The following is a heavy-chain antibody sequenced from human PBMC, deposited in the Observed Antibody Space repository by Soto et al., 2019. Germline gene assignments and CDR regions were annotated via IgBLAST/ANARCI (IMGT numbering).Heavy chain of an antibody. CDR1: GGTFSNDI. Sequence: ASVKVSCKTSGGTFSNDIITWVRQAPGQGLERMGWISAYNGNTNYAQKLQGRVTMTTDTSTSTAYMELRSLRSDDTAVYYCAGDGQPPYYYYGLDVWGRGTTVTVSS. V-gene: IGHV1-18*01. CDR3: AGDGQPPYYYYGLDV. J-gene: IGHJ6*02. CDR2: ISAYNGNT.